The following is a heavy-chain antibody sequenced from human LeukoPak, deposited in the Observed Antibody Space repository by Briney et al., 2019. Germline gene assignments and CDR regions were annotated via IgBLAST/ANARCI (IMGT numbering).Heavy chain of an antibody. Sequence: ASVKVSCKASGYTFTSYGISWVRQATGQGLEWMGWMNPNSGNTGYAQKFQGRVTMTRNTSISTAYMELSSLRSEDTAVYYCARLMTTGDYYFDYWGQGTLVTVSS. CDR3: ARLMTTGDYYFDY. V-gene: IGHV1-8*02. J-gene: IGHJ4*02. CDR2: MNPNSGNT. CDR1: GYTFTSYG. D-gene: IGHD4-17*01.